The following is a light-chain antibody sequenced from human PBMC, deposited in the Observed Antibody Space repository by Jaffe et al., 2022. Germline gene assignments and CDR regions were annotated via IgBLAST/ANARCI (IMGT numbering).Light chain of an antibody. CDR1: QSITPW. J-gene: IGKJ2*01. CDR3: QEYSTYSYT. CDR2: KAS. V-gene: IGKV1-5*03. Sequence: DIQMTQSPSTLSASVGDRVTITCRASQSITPWLAWYQQKPGKAPKVLIYKASSLESGVPSRFSGSGSGTEFTLTISGLQPDDFATYYCQEYSTYSYTFGQGTKLEIK.